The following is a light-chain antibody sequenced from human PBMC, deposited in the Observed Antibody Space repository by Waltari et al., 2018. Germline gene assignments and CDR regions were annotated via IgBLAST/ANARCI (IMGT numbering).Light chain of an antibody. CDR1: SSNIGAGYH. Sequence: QSVLTQPPSVSGAPGQRVTISCTGSSSNIGAGYHVHWYQLFPGPAPKLLIHCYMYRPSGVPDRFSGSKSGTSASLAITGLQAEDEADYYCQSYDINLSGYGFGSGTKVTVL. CDR3: QSYDINLSGYG. V-gene: IGLV1-40*01. J-gene: IGLJ1*01. CDR2: CYM.